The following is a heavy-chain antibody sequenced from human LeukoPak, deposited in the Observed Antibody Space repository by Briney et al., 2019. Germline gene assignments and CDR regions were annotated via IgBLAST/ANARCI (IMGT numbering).Heavy chain of an antibody. J-gene: IGHJ3*02. CDR1: GFTFSSYW. V-gene: IGHV3-7*01. D-gene: IGHD2-2*01. Sequence: GGSLRLSCAASGFTFSSYWMSWVRQAPGKGLEWVANIKQDGSEKYYVDSVKGRFTISRDNAKNSLYLQMNSLRAEDTAVYFCARRIGYCSGTSCYAGDDAFDIWGQGTMVTVSS. CDR3: ARRIGYCSGTSCYAGDDAFDI. CDR2: IKQDGSEK.